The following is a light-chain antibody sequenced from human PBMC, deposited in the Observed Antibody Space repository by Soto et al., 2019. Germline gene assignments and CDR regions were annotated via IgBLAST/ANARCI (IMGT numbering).Light chain of an antibody. CDR1: NIGSQS. V-gene: IGLV3-21*02. J-gene: IGLJ1*01. CDR2: DDS. Sequence: SSELTQPPSVSVAPGQTARITCGGDNIGSQSVHWYQQRPNQAPVLVVYDDSDRPSGIPERFSGSNSGNTATLTISRVEAGDEADFYCQVCHSINDHCVFGSGTKLTVL. CDR3: QVCHSINDHCV.